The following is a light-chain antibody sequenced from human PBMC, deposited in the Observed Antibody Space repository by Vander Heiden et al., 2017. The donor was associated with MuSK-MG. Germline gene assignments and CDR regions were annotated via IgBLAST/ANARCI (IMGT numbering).Light chain of an antibody. CDR2: MNR. Sequence: QSVLTPLPSASGTPGARVTVSCSGSSSNIGTNSVNWYQHVPGTAPKLLIYMNRHRPSGVPDRFSASKSGTSASLAISGLHADDEADYYCAVWDDSLNAYVFGTGSKVTVL. CDR3: AVWDDSLNAYV. V-gene: IGLV1-44*01. CDR1: SSNIGTNS. J-gene: IGLJ1*01.